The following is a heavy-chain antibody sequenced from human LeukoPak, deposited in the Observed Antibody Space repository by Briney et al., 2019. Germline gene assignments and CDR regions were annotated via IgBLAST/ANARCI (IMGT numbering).Heavy chain of an antibody. CDR1: GFTFNNFG. CDR3: AKDLHGGYSSDY. J-gene: IGHJ4*02. D-gene: IGHD4-23*01. CDR2: IGYEGVHK. V-gene: IGHV3-30*02. Sequence: PGGSLRLSCAASGFTFNNFGVHWVRQAPGKGLEWVSFIGYEGVHKYYADSVKGRFTISKDNSKATLYLQMNSLRPEDTAIHYCAKDLHGGYSSDYWGQGTLVTVFS.